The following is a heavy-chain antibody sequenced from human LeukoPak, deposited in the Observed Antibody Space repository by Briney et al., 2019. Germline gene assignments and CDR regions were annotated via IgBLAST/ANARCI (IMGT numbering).Heavy chain of an antibody. CDR2: INPSGGST. CDR1: GYTFTSYY. CDR3: ARPAVAGRGSGRFDY. D-gene: IGHD6-19*01. J-gene: IGHJ4*02. Sequence: ASVKVSCKASGYTFTSYYMHWVRQAPGQGLEWMGIINPSGGSTSYAQKFQGRVTMTRDTSTSTVYMELSSLRSEDTAVYYCARPAVAGRGSGRFDYWGQGTLVTVSS. V-gene: IGHV1-46*01.